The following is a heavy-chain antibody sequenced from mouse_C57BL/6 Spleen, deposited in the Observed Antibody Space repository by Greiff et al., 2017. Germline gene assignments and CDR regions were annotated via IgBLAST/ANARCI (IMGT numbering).Heavy chain of an antibody. D-gene: IGHD2-3*01. Sequence: EVQLQESGPGLVKPSQSLSLTCSVTGYSIPSGYYWNWIRQFPGNKLEWMGYISYDGSNNYNPSLKNRISITRDTSKNQFFLKLNSVTTEDTATYDCAREGYDGRGYFDVWGTGTTVTVSS. CDR3: AREGYDGRGYFDV. J-gene: IGHJ1*03. CDR2: ISYDGSN. V-gene: IGHV3-6*01. CDR1: GYSIPSGYY.